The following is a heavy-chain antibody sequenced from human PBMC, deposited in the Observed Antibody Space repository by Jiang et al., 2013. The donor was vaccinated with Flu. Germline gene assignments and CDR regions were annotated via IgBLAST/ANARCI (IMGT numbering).Heavy chain of an antibody. CDR3: ARKGELISMVARGTRGFDP. V-gene: IGHV4-34*01. CDR1: GGSLTGYY. Sequence: ARLLKPSETLSLTCAVHGGSLTGYYWSWIRQPPGKGLEWMGEISHGRSTNYNPAVRSRLTLSVDTSKNQFSLRLTSVTAADTAVYYCARKGELISMVARGTRGFDPVGPGNPGHRLL. J-gene: IGHJ5*02. D-gene: IGHD4/OR15-4a*01. CDR2: ISHGRST.